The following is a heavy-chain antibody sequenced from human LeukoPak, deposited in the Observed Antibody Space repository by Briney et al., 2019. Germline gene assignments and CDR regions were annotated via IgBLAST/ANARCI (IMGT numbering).Heavy chain of an antibody. D-gene: IGHD1-26*01. CDR3: ATYSGSYYVFDY. CDR2: IYYSGRT. Sequence: SQTLSLTCTVSGGSISSGGYYWSWIRQHPEKGLEWIGYIYYSGRTYYNPSLKSRVTISGDTSKNQFSLKLSSVTAADTAVYYCATYSGSYYVFDYWGQGTLVTVSS. CDR1: GGSISSGGYY. V-gene: IGHV4-31*03. J-gene: IGHJ4*02.